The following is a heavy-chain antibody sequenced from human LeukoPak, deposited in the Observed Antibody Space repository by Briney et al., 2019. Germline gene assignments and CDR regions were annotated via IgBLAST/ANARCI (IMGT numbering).Heavy chain of an antibody. V-gene: IGHV1-2*02. Sequence: ASVKVSCKASGYTFTSYDINWVRQATGQGLEWMGWINPNSGDTNYAQRFQGRVTMTRDTSISTAYMELSRLRSDDTAVYYCASICSSASCYTVFDYWGQGTLVTVSS. CDR1: GYTFTSYD. J-gene: IGHJ4*02. CDR2: INPNSGDT. CDR3: ASICSSASCYTVFDY. D-gene: IGHD2-2*02.